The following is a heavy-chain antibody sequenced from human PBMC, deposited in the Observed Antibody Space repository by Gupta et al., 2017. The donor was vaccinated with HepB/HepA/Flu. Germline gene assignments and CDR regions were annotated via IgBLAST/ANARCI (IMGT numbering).Heavy chain of an antibody. CDR1: GDSITPTSYY. D-gene: IGHD3-3*01. Sequence: HLRESGPGLVKPSDTLSLTCSVAGDSITPTSYYWAWIRRPPGKGLEWIGSFYHSGNTYYSPSLRSRLHISADTSKNQLSLKLESVSAADTAVYYCAREDFWSGHVFDSWGQGILVAVSS. V-gene: IGHV4-39*02. CDR2: FYHSGNT. J-gene: IGHJ4*02. CDR3: AREDFWSGHVFDS.